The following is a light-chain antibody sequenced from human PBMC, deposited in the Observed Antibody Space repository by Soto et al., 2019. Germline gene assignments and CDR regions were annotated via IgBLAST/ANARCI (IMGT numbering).Light chain of an antibody. CDR1: SSNIGRNS. V-gene: IGLV1-44*01. CDR2: VNN. Sequence: QSVLIQPPSASGTPGQRVTISCPGSSSNIGRNSVNWYQQLPGTAPRLVIYVNNQRPSGVSARFSGSRSGTTASLAISGLQAEDEADYYCAAWDDSLSVVFGGGTQLTVL. CDR3: AAWDDSLSVV. J-gene: IGLJ2*01.